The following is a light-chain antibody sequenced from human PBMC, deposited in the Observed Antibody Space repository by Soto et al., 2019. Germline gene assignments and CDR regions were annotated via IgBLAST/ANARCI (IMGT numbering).Light chain of an antibody. CDR1: QSVGSW. V-gene: IGKV1-39*01. J-gene: IGKJ5*01. CDR3: QQSYSVPFT. Sequence: DIQMTQSPSTLSASVGDRVTISCRASQSVGSWLAWYQQTPGKAPKLLIYAAFSLQTGVPSRFSGSGSGTDFTLTISSLQPEDFATYYCQQSYSVPFTFGQGTRLEI. CDR2: AAF.